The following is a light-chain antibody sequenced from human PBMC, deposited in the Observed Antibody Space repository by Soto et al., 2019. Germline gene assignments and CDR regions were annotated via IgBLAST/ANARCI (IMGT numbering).Light chain of an antibody. CDR3: QQYNNWPWT. CDR1: QTISSW. CDR2: KAS. Sequence: DIQMTQSPSTPSASVGDRVTITCPASQTISSWLAWYQQKPGKAPKLLIYKASTLKSGVPSRFSGSGSGTEFTLTISSLQSEDFAVYYCQQYNNWPWTFGQGTKVDIK. J-gene: IGKJ1*01. V-gene: IGKV1-5*03.